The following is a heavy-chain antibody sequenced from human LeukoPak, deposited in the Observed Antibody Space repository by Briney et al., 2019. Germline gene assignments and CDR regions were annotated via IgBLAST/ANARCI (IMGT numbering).Heavy chain of an antibody. Sequence: GGSLRLSCAASAFTFSSFAMSWVRQPPGKGLEWVSPISSSGGSTFYAESVKGRFTISRDNNENTLYLQMNSLRVEDTAVYYCARAAQVTGRPNLGGHFDYWGQGTLVTVSS. CDR2: ISSSGGST. D-gene: IGHD6-6*01. J-gene: IGHJ4*02. V-gene: IGHV3-23*01. CDR3: ARAAQVTGRPNLGGHFDY. CDR1: AFTFSSFA.